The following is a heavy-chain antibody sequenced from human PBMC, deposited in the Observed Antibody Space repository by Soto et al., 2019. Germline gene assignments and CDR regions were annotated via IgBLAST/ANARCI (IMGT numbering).Heavy chain of an antibody. D-gene: IGHD6-6*01. J-gene: IGHJ6*02. CDR1: GGSISSYY. Sequence: SETLSLTCSVSGGSISSYYWSLIRQPPGKGLEWIGYIYYSGITYYNPSLKSRVTISLDTSKNQFSLKLSSVTAADTAVYYCARGSSIAGLYYGMDVWGQGTTVTVSS. CDR2: IYYSGIT. CDR3: ARGSSIAGLYYGMDV. V-gene: IGHV4-59*12.